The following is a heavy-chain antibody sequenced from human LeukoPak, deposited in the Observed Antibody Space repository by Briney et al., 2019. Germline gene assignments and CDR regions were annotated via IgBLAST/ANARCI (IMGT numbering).Heavy chain of an antibody. CDR3: ARDAYDYVWGSYRYSLDY. J-gene: IGHJ4*02. V-gene: IGHV1-46*01. CDR2: INPSGGST. CDR1: GYTFTSYY. D-gene: IGHD3-16*02. Sequence: GASVKVSCKASGYTFTSYYMHWVRQAPGQGLEWMGIINPSGGSTSYAQKFQGRVTMTSDTSTSTVYMELSSLRSEDTAVYYCARDAYDYVWGSYRYSLDYWGQGTLVTVSS.